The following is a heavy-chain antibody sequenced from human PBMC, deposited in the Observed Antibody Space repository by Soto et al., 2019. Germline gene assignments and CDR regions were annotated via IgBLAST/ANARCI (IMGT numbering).Heavy chain of an antibody. D-gene: IGHD1-26*01. CDR3: ARGSGGGFDD. CDR1: GGTFSTYI. J-gene: IGHJ4*02. Sequence: QVQLVQSGAEVKKPGSSVKVSCKASGGTFSTYIINWVRQAPGQGLEWMGRIIPVLGIANYAQKFQGRVTITADKSTGTADMDLSSLRSEDRAIYYCARGSGGGFDDWGQGTLVTVSS. V-gene: IGHV1-69*02. CDR2: IIPVLGIA.